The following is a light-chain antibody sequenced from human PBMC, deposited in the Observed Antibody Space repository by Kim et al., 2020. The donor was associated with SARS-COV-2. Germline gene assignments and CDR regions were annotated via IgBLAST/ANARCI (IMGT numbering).Light chain of an antibody. CDR1: QTISSY. CDR2: AAA. V-gene: IGKV1-39*01. Sequence: SSIGDRVTITCRASQTISSYLNWYQQKPGEAPKLLIYAAASLQSWVPSRFSGSGPGTDFTLTISDLQPEDFGTYYCQQSYSNPQTFGQGTKVDIK. J-gene: IGKJ1*01. CDR3: QQSYSNPQT.